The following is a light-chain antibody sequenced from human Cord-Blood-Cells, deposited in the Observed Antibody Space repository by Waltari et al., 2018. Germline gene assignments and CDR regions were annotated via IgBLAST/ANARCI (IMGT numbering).Light chain of an antibody. Sequence: SVLPQPPPASGTPGERVTISCSASSSNIGSNHIHWYQQLPGTAPKLLIYRNNQRPSGVPDRFSGSKSGTSASLAISGLRSEDEADYYCAAWDDSLSGWVFGGGTKLTVL. V-gene: IGLV1-47*01. CDR3: AAWDDSLSGWV. CDR2: RNN. CDR1: SSNIGSNH. J-gene: IGLJ3*02.